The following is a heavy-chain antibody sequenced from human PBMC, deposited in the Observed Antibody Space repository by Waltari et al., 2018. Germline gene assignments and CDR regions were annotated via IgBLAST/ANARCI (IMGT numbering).Heavy chain of an antibody. J-gene: IGHJ4*02. D-gene: IGHD3-16*01. CDR3: ARGSANRGITFGRPFDY. CDR1: GGSFSGYY. CDR2: INHSGST. V-gene: IGHV4-34*01. Sequence: QVQLQQWGAGLLKPSETLSLTCAVYGGSFSGYYWSWIRQPPGKGLEWIGEINHSGSTNYNPSLKSRVTISVDTSKNQFSLKLSSVTAADTAVYYCARGSANRGITFGRPFDYWGQGTLVTVSS.